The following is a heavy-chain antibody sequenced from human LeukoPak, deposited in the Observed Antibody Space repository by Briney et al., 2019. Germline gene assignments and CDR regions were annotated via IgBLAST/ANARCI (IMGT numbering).Heavy chain of an antibody. CDR1: GGSISSYY. D-gene: IGHD5-18*01. J-gene: IGHJ5*02. CDR3: ARTRIQLWLQGWFDP. Sequence: SETLSLTCTVSGGSISSYYWSWIRQPPGKGLKWIGYIYYSGSTNYNPSLKSRVTISVDTSRNQFSLKLSSVTAADTAVYYCARTRIQLWLQGWFDPWGQGTLVTVSS. CDR2: IYYSGST. V-gene: IGHV4-59*01.